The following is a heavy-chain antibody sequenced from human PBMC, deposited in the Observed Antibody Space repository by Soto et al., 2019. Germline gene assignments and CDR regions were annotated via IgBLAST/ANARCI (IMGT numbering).Heavy chain of an antibody. CDR1: GFTFSSYA. Sequence: GESLKISCAASGFTFSSYAMHWVRQAPGKGLEYVSAISSNGGSTYYANSVKGRFTISRDNSKNTLYLQMGSLRAEDMAVYYCARGVVVVVATYGMDVWGQGTTVTVS. CDR3: ARGVVVVVATYGMDV. J-gene: IGHJ6*02. CDR2: ISSNGGST. D-gene: IGHD2-15*01. V-gene: IGHV3-64*01.